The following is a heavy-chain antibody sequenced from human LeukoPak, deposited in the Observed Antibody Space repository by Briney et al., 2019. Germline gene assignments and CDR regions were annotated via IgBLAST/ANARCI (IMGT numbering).Heavy chain of an antibody. V-gene: IGHV1-69*04. Sequence: ASVKVSCKASGYTFTGYYMHWVRQAPGQGLEWMGRIIPILGIANYAQKFQGRVTITADKSTSTAYMELSSLRSEDTAVYYCARAPYCGGDCYPFDYWGQGTLVTVSS. CDR3: ARAPYCGGDCYPFDY. CDR1: GYTFTGYY. CDR2: IIPILGIA. J-gene: IGHJ4*02. D-gene: IGHD2-21*02.